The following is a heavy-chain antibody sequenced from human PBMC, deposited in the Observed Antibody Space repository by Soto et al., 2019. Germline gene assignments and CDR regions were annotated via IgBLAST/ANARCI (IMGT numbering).Heavy chain of an antibody. J-gene: IGHJ4*02. D-gene: IGHD3-22*01. CDR2: ISHDGSNK. CDR3: AKDTYYYSSCGYYVFDY. CDR1: GFSFRTYG. Sequence: EVSLRLSCITSGFSFRTYGMHWIRQAPGRGLERVAAISHDGSNKYDIDSVKGRVTISRESSKYMLYLEMNSLIAEDTALYFCAKDTYYYSSCGYYVFDYWGQGTLVTVSS. V-gene: IGHV3-30*18.